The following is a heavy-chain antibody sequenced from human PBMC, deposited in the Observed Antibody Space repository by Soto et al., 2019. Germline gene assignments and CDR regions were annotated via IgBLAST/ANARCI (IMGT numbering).Heavy chain of an antibody. D-gene: IGHD3-16*01. CDR1: GGSIYTDDW. CDR3: ANWGGLNLHRLF. J-gene: IGHJ4*02. V-gene: IGHV4-4*02. Sequence: QVRLQESGPGLVEPSGTLSLTCAVSGGSIYTDDWWTWVRQTPGKGLEWIGEVHQLVGTNYNASLRSRVTISIDKPKNQFSLELTSVTAADTAVYYCANWGGLNLHRLFWGPGILVTVSS. CDR2: VHQLVGT.